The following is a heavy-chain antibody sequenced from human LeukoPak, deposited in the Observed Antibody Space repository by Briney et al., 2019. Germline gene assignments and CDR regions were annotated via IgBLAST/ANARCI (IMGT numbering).Heavy chain of an antibody. J-gene: IGHJ4*02. Sequence: GGSLRLSCAASGFTFSSYTMSWVRQAPGKGLEWVSTITTSDGNTYYADSVKGRFTVSRDNSKNTLYLQMSSLRAEDTAVYYCAKDGGLWVSAHWGDSWGRGTLVTVSS. CDR3: AKDGGLWVSAHWGDS. CDR1: GFTFSSYT. V-gene: IGHV3-23*01. D-gene: IGHD7-27*01. CDR2: ITTSDGNT.